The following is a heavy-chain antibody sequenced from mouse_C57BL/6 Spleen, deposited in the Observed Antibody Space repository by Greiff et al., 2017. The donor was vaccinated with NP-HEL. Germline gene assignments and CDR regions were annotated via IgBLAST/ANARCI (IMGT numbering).Heavy chain of an antibody. CDR1: GYAFSSSW. D-gene: IGHD2-3*01. CDR2: IYPGDGDT. V-gene: IGHV1-82*01. Sequence: VQLQQSGPELVKPGASVKISCKASGYAFSSSWMNWVKQRPGKGLEWIGRIYPGDGDTNYNGKFKGKATLTADKSSSTAYRQLSSLTSEDSAVYFCARVYDSSWFAYWGQGTLVTVSA. J-gene: IGHJ3*01. CDR3: ARVYDSSWFAY.